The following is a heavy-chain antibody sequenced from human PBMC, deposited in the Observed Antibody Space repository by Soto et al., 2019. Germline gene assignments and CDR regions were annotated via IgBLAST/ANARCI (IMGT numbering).Heavy chain of an antibody. CDR2: IYYSGST. J-gene: IGHJ4*02. Sequence: SETLSLTCTVSGGSISSYYWSWIRQPPGKGLEWIGYIYYSGSTNYNPSLKSRVTISVDTSKNQFSLKLSSVTAADTAVYYCASGGRGIAVAPWDFDYWGQGTLVTVSS. CDR3: ASGGRGIAVAPWDFDY. CDR1: GGSISSYY. V-gene: IGHV4-59*01. D-gene: IGHD6-19*01.